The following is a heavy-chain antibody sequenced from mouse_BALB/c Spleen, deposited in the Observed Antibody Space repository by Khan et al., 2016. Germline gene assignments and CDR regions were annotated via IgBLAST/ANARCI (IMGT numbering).Heavy chain of an antibody. Sequence: VQLQESGAELVRPGTSVKLSCKTSGYIFTSYWIHWVKQRSGQGLEWIARIYPGTDNTYYNEKFKDQSTLTSANSSSTAYLQLSSLKSEDSAVLCCEREEAWDDFDDGGQGTTLTVS. CDR2: IYPGTDNT. CDR1: GYIFTSYW. D-gene: IGHD4-1*01. CDR3: EREEAWDDFDD. J-gene: IGHJ2*01. V-gene: IGHV1S132*01.